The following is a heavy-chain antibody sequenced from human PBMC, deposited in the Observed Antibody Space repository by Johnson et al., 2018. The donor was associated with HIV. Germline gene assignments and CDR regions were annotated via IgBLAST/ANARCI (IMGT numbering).Heavy chain of an antibody. J-gene: IGHJ3*02. CDR1: RFTFSSYG. CDR2: IRYDGSNK. D-gene: IGHD1-1*01. CDR3: GKERTSAQSAFDI. V-gene: IGHV3-30*02. Sequence: QVQLVESGGGVVQPGGSLSLSCAASRFTFSSYGMHWVRQAPGKGLEWVAFIRYDGSNKYYAGSVKGRFTISRDNSKNTLYLQMNSPRAEDTVVYYCGKERTSAQSAFDIWGQGTMVTVSS.